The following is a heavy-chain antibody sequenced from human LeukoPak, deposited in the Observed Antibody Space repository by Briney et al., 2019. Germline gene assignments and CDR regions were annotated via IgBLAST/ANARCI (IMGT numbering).Heavy chain of an antibody. D-gene: IGHD3-22*01. V-gene: IGHV4-4*02. Sequence: SGTLSLTCAVSGDSMNSSNWWSWVRQSPGKGLEWIGEIYQGGRTNYKSSLKSRVSISVDKSRNQLSLKLTSVTAADTAVYYCARGDASGYPDYWGQGTLVTVSS. CDR1: GDSMNSSNW. CDR3: ARGDASGYPDY. CDR2: IYQGGRT. J-gene: IGHJ4*02.